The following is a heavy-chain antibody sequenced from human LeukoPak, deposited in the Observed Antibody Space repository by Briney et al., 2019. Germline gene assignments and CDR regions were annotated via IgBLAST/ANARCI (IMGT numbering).Heavy chain of an antibody. CDR1: GDSISSYY. Sequence: SETLSLTCTVSGDSISSYYWSWIRQPPGKGLEWIGYIYYSGSTNYNPSLKSRVTISVDTSKKQFSLKLSSVTAADTAVYYCAREYSSGKLDYWGQGTLVTVPS. J-gene: IGHJ4*02. D-gene: IGHD6-19*01. CDR3: AREYSSGKLDY. CDR2: IYYSGST. V-gene: IGHV4-59*01.